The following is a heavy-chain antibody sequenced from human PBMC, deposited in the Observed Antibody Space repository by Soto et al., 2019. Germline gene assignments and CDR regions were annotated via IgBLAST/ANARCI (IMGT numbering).Heavy chain of an antibody. CDR2: ISGSGGST. J-gene: IGHJ4*02. CDR1: GFTFSSYA. Sequence: EVQLLESGGGLVQPGGSLRLSCAASGFTFSSYAMSWVRQAPGKGLEWVSAISGSGGSTYYADSVKGRFTISRDNSKNTLDIEMNSMRAEGTAVYYCAKDDRMATIFSYFACWGQGNLVTVSS. D-gene: IGHD5-12*01. CDR3: AKDDRMATIFSYFAC. V-gene: IGHV3-23*01.